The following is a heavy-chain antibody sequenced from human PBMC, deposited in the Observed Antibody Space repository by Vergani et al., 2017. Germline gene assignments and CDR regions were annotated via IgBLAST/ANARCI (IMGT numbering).Heavy chain of an antibody. Sequence: QVQLVQSGAEVKKPGASVKVSCKASGYTFTSYYMHWVRQAPGQGLEWMGIINPSGGSTSYAQKFQGRVTMTRDTSTSTVYMELSSLRSEDTAVYYCARDLLEDYGDYHVGFDPWGQGTLVTVSS. CDR1: GYTFTSYY. J-gene: IGHJ5*02. CDR3: ARDLLEDYGDYHVGFDP. V-gene: IGHV1-46*01. D-gene: IGHD4-17*01. CDR2: INPSGGST.